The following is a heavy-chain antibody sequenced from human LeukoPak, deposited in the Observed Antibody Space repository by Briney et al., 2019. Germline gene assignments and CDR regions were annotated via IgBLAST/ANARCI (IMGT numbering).Heavy chain of an antibody. D-gene: IGHD5-18*01. V-gene: IGHV4-59*01. Sequence: SETLSLTCTVSGGSISGYYWSWIRQPPGRGLEWIGYIYYSGSTNYNHSLKSRVTISVDTSKNQFSLRLTSVTAAGTAVYFCARDGYSYGLGWFDPWGQGTLVTVSS. CDR3: ARDGYSYGLGWFDP. CDR2: IYYSGST. CDR1: GGSISGYY. J-gene: IGHJ5*02.